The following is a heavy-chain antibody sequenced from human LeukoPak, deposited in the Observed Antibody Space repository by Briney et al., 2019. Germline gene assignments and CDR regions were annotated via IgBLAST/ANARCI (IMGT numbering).Heavy chain of an antibody. CDR3: AKCRGSSWPTSRFDP. J-gene: IGHJ5*02. Sequence: GGSLRLSCAASGFTFSNAWMSWVRQAPGKGLEWVGRIKSKTDGGTTDYAAPVKGRFTISRDNSKNTLYLQMNSLRAEDTAVYHCAKCRGSSWPTSRFDPWGQGTLVTVSS. CDR1: GFTFSNAW. CDR2: IKSKTDGGTT. D-gene: IGHD6-13*01. V-gene: IGHV3-15*01.